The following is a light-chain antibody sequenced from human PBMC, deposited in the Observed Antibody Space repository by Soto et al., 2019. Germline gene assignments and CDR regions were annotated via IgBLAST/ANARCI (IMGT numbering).Light chain of an antibody. V-gene: IGKV3-15*01. J-gene: IGKJ1*01. Sequence: EIVMTQSPATLSVSPGERATLSCRASQSVTFNLAWYQQKPGQAPSLLIYAASTRATGIPVRFSGSGSGTEFTLTISSLQSEDFAVYYCQQYNNWPRTFGQGTKVECK. CDR1: QSVTFN. CDR3: QQYNNWPRT. CDR2: AAS.